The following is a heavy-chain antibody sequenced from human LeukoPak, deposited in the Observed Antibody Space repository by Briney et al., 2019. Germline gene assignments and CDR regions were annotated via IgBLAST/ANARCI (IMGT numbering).Heavy chain of an antibody. V-gene: IGHV3-53*01. D-gene: IGHD2-15*01. CDR1: GFTVSTNY. J-gene: IGHJ4*02. Sequence: GGSLRLSCAASGFTVSTNYMSWVRQAPGKGLEWVSVIYSGDSTYYADSVKGRFIISRDNSKNTLYLQMNSLRAEDTAVYYCASASCSGSSCYSGYFDYWGQGTLVTVSS. CDR2: IYSGDST. CDR3: ASASCSGSSCYSGYFDY.